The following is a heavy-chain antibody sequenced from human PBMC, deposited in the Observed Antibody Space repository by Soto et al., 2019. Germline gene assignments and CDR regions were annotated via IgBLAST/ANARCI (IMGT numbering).Heavy chain of an antibody. J-gene: IGHJ4*02. V-gene: IGHV3-7*01. CDR3: ASGSGDFRLNY. D-gene: IGHD2-21*01. Sequence: GGSLRLSCAASGFSFISYWLTWVRQAPGKGREWVANIRQDGSEEYDLDSVRGRFTVSRDNAKNSLYPQMNSLRAEDTAVCDCASGSGDFRLNYWGREYLVTV. CDR1: GFSFISYW. CDR2: IRQDGSEE.